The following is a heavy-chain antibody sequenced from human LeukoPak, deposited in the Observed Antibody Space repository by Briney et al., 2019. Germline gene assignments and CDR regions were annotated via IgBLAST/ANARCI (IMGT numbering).Heavy chain of an antibody. D-gene: IGHD2-21*02. CDR1: GFTFDDYG. CDR3: ARDPEGLGGGDFDAFDI. CDR2: ISSGGATI. V-gene: IGHV3-48*04. Sequence: PGGSLRLSCAASGFTFDDYGMSWVRQAPGKGLEWLSFISSGGATIYYADSVKGRFTISRDNAKNSLYLQMNSLRAEDTAVYYCARDPEGLGGGDFDAFDIWGQGTMVTVSS. J-gene: IGHJ3*02.